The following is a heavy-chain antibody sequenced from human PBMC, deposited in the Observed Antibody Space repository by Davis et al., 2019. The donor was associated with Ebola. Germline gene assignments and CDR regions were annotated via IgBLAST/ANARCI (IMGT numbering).Heavy chain of an antibody. V-gene: IGHV3-30*02. CDR2: IRYDGTDK. J-gene: IGHJ4*02. CDR1: GFTFSTYG. D-gene: IGHD1-7*01. Sequence: GEFLKISCAASGFTFSTYGMHWVRQAPGKGLEWVSFIRYDGTDKYNADSVKGRFTISRDNAKSTLYLQMNSLTAEDTAVYYCVRTTYGAPEYWGQGTLVTVSS. CDR3: VRTTYGAPEY.